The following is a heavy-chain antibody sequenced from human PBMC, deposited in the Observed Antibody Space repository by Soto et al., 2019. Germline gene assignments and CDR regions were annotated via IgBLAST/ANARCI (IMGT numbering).Heavy chain of an antibody. J-gene: IGHJ5*01. CDR3: ARGRYCLTGRCFPNWFDS. CDR1: GDSISSLDYF. CDR2: IYKSATT. V-gene: IGHV4-30-4*01. D-gene: IGHD7-27*01. Sequence: PSETLSLTCSVSGDSISSLDYFWAWIRQPPGQALEYIGYIYKSATTYYNPSFESRFAMSVDKSKNQFSLNVNSVTAADTAVYFCARGRYCLTGRCFPNWFDSWGQGALVTVSS.